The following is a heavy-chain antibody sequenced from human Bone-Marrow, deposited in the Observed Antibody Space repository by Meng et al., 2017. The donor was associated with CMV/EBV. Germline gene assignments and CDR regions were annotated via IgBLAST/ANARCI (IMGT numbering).Heavy chain of an antibody. J-gene: IGHJ4*02. D-gene: IGHD3-3*01. CDR1: GESFSGYY. Sequence: SETLSLTCAVYGESFSGYYWSWIRQPPGKGLEWIGEINHSGSTNYNPSLKSRVTISVDTSKNQFSLKLSSVTAADTAVYYCARGRKQHDFWSGKAEEYYFDYWGQGTLVTVSS. V-gene: IGHV4-34*01. CDR3: ARGRKQHDFWSGKAEEYYFDY. CDR2: INHSGST.